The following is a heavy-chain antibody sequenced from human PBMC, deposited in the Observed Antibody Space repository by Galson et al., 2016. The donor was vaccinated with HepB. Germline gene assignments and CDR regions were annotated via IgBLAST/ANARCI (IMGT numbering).Heavy chain of an antibody. J-gene: IGHJ4*02. CDR1: GFSITTSGVG. Sequence: PALVKPTQTVTLTCTSSGFSITTSGVGVGWVRQPPGKALEWLALLYWNDDKRYSPSLKNRLAIIKSTSKNQVVLRMTNMDPVDSATYYCARRQPCGGSDYWGQVTLVTVSS. V-gene: IGHV2-5*01. CDR2: LYWNDDK. CDR3: ARRQPCGGSDY. D-gene: IGHD2-21*01.